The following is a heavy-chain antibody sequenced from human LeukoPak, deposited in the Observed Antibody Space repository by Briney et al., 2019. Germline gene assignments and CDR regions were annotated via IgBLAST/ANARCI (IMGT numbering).Heavy chain of an antibody. J-gene: IGHJ3*02. V-gene: IGHV3-30-3*01. D-gene: IGHD4-17*01. CDR1: GFTFSSYA. CDR2: ISYDGSNK. Sequence: GGSLRLSCAASGFTFSSYAMHWVRQAPGKGLEWVAVISYDGSNKYYADSMKGRFTISRDNSKNTLYLQMNSLRAEDTAVYYCARDQSTVTTSGFIGDAFDIWGQGTMVTVSS. CDR3: ARDQSTVTTSGFIGDAFDI.